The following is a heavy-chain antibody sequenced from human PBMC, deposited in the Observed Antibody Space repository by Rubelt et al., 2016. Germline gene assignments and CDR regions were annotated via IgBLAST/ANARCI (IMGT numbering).Heavy chain of an antibody. CDR1: GYTFNSYG. V-gene: IGHV1-69*10. J-gene: IGHJ4*02. CDR3: AGMLKRSDGYNLGY. Sequence: QVQLVQSGAEVKKPGASVKVSCKASGYTFNSYGISWVRQAPGQGLEWMGWIIPILGIANYAQKFHGRVTITADKSTSNAYMELSRLRSEDTAVYYCAGMLKRSDGYNLGYWGQGTLVTVSS. D-gene: IGHD5-24*01. CDR2: IIPILGIA.